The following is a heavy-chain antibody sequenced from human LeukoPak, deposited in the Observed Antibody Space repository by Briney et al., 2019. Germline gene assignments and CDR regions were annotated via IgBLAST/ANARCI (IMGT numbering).Heavy chain of an antibody. V-gene: IGHV3-23*01. J-gene: IGHJ6*02. D-gene: IGHD6-13*01. CDR2: ISGSGGST. CDR3: ARRRAAAAGKVYGMDV. CDR1: GFTFSSYA. Sequence: GGSLRLSCAASGFTFSSYAMSWVRQAPGKGLEWVSAISGSGGSTYYADSVKGRFTISRDNSKNTLYLQMNSLRAEDTAVYYCARRRAAAAGKVYGMDVWGQGTTVTVSS.